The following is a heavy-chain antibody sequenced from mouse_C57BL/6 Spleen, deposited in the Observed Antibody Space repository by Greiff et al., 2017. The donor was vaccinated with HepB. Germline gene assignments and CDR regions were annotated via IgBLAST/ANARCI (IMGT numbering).Heavy chain of an antibody. D-gene: IGHD1-1*01. CDR2: IYPGSGST. CDR3: ARNYYGSSFLDY. CDR1: GYTFTSYW. J-gene: IGHJ2*01. V-gene: IGHV1-55*01. Sequence: QVQLQQPGAELVKPGASVKMSCKASGYTFTSYWITWVKQRPGQGLEWIGDIYPGSGSTNYNEKFKSKATLTVDTSSSTAYMQLSSLTSEDAAVDYCARNYYGSSFLDYWGQGTTLTVSS.